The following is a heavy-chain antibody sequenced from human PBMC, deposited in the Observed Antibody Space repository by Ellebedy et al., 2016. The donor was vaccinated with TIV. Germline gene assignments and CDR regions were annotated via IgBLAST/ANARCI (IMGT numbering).Heavy chain of an antibody. CDR3: PSNLWYNSDWYYLDH. CDR1: GSSIGRYY. CDR2: VYYRGNT. V-gene: IGHV4-59*08. J-gene: IGHJ4*02. D-gene: IGHD6-25*01. Sequence: MPSETLSLTCTVSGSSIGRYYWSWIRRHTGRGLEGIGNVYYRGNTNYHSSLKSRINISVDMSKNQFSLKLNSVTAADTAVYYCPSNLWYNSDWYYLDHWGQGDLVTVAS.